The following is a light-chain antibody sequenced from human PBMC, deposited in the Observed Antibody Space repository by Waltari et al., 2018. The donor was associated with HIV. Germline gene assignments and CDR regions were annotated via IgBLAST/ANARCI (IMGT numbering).Light chain of an antibody. V-gene: IGLV2-14*03. CDR2: NCD. J-gene: IGLJ2*01. CDR3: ASFTGDNTGM. Sequence: AVTQPASVSGLPGQWTTISCTGDDTDFSLYKFVSWYQQHTGKPPRLILCNCDSRASGVSDRFSGFMSGNTAPLTISGLRAEDEGQYYCASFTGDNTGMVGGGTEVTVL. CDR1: DTDFSLYKF.